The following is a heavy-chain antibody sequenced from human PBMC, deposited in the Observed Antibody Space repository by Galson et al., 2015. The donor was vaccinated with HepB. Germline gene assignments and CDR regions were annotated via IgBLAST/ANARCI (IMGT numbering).Heavy chain of an antibody. J-gene: IGHJ3*02. D-gene: IGHD3-22*01. Sequence: SVEVSCKASGYTFTSYAMNWVRQAPGQGLEWMGWINTNTGNPTYAQGFTGRFVFSLDTSVSTAYLQISSLKAEDTAVYYCARDSPPNSSGYLSAFDIWGQGTMVTVSS. CDR1: GYTFTSYA. V-gene: IGHV7-4-1*02. CDR3: ARDSPPNSSGYLSAFDI. CDR2: INTNTGNP.